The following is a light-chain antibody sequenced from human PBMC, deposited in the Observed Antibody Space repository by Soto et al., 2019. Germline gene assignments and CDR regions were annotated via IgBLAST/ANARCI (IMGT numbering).Light chain of an antibody. Sequence: EIVLTQSPATLSLSPGERATLSCRASQSVSSYLAWYQQKPGQAPRLLIYDASNRATGIPARFSGSGSGTDFTLSIRSLEPEDFAFYYCQQRSNWPPLTFGGGTKVEIK. CDR1: QSVSSY. V-gene: IGKV3-11*01. J-gene: IGKJ4*01. CDR2: DAS. CDR3: QQRSNWPPLT.